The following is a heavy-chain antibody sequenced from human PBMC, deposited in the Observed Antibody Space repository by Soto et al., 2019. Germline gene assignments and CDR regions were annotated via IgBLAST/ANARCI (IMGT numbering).Heavy chain of an antibody. Sequence: ASVKVSCKASGGTVSSYAISWVRQAPGQGLEWMGGIIPIFGTANYAQKFQGRVTITADESTSTAYMELSSLRPEDTDVYYCAKFCKGGPGYSPSLAYGGQGTPVPVS. D-gene: IGHD2-15*01. J-gene: IGHJ4*02. V-gene: IGHV1-69*01. CDR1: GGTVSSYA. CDR2: IIPIFGTA. CDR3: AKFCKGGPGYSPSLAY.